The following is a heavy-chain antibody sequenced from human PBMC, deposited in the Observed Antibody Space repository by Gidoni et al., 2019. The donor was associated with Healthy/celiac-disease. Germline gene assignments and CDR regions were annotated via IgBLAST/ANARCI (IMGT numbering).Heavy chain of an antibody. CDR3: AREGGGSITGTTRALYGMDV. J-gene: IGHJ6*02. V-gene: IGHV1-2*04. Sequence: VQLVQSGGGVKKPGAPVKGSCQASGYTFPGHYLPRGRQAPGQGLVWRGWINPNSGGTNYAQKFQGWVTMTRDTSISTAYMELSRLRSDDTAVYYCAREGGGSITGTTRALYGMDVWGQGTTVTVSS. CDR1: GYTFPGHY. CDR2: INPNSGGT. D-gene: IGHD1-7*01.